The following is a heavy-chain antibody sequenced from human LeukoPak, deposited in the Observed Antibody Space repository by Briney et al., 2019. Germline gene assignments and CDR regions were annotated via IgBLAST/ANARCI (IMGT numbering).Heavy chain of an antibody. V-gene: IGHV4-30-4*01. J-gene: IGHJ4*02. CDR3: ARVARYDSSGYYPY. CDR2: IYYSGST. CDR1: GGSISSGDYY. Sequence: SQTLSLTRAVSGGSISSGDYYWSWIRQPPGKGLEWIGYIYYSGSTYYNPSLKSRVTISVDTSKNQFSLKLSSVTAADTAVYYCARVARYDSSGYYPYWGQGTLVTVSS. D-gene: IGHD3-22*01.